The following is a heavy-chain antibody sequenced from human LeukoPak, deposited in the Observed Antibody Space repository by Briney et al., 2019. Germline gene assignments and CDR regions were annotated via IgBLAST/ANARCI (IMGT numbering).Heavy chain of an antibody. V-gene: IGHV3-23*01. CDR3: ARAGVRGVLLPVDY. CDR1: GFTFSSYA. Sequence: GGSLRLSCAASGFTFSSYAMSWVRQAPGKGLEWVSAISGSDDSTYYADSVKGRFTISRDNSKNTLYLEMNSLRAEDTAVYYCARAGVRGVLLPVDYWGQGTLVTVSS. J-gene: IGHJ4*02. CDR2: ISGSDDST. D-gene: IGHD3-10*01.